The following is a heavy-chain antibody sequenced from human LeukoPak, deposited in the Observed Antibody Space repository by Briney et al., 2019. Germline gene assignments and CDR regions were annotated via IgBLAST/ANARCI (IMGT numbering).Heavy chain of an antibody. CDR1: GYTFTSYD. J-gene: IGHJ6*03. D-gene: IGHD2-2*02. CDR3: ARRVVCTSCCTASYNYYYIAV. Sequence: ASVKVSCKASGYTFTSYDINWVRQATGQGLEWMGWMNPNSGNTGYAQKFQGRVTMIRNTSISTAYMELSRLRSEDTAVYYCARRVVCTSCCTASYNYYYIAVWGKETTLTLPS. CDR2: MNPNSGNT. V-gene: IGHV1-8*01.